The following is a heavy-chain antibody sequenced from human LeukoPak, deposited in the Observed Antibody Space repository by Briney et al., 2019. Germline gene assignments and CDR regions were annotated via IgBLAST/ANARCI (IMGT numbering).Heavy chain of an antibody. CDR3: ARGKYTSFDN. Sequence: SQTLSLTCAISGDSIFTNNVAWNWIRQSPSRGLEWLGRTYYRSKWSFDFAVSVKSRITINADTSKNQFSLQLSSVTPEDTAVYYCARGKYTSFDNWGQGTLVTVSS. J-gene: IGHJ4*02. V-gene: IGHV6-1*01. D-gene: IGHD6-6*01. CDR1: GDSIFTNNVA. CDR2: TYYRSKWSF.